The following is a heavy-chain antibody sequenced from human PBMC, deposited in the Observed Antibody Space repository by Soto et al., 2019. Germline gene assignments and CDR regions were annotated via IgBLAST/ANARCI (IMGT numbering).Heavy chain of an antibody. CDR2: INHSGST. CDR1: GGTFNIYF. V-gene: IGHV4-34*01. D-gene: IGHD1-26*01. Sequence: KPSESLYITSAAYGGTFNIYFLSWFRQTPRKGLEWIGEINHSGSTNYNPSLKSRVTISVDTSKNQFSLKLSSVTAADTAVYYCARGLGVTVGATSPFDIWGQGTMVTVSS. J-gene: IGHJ3*02. CDR3: ARGLGVTVGATSPFDI.